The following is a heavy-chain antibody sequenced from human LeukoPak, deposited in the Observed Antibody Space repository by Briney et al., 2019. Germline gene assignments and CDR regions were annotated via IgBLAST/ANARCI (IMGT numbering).Heavy chain of an antibody. CDR1: GGSISSRDEN. CDR3: ARSNHFWSGFLDT. CDR2: VDYNGNI. D-gene: IGHD3-3*02. Sequence: SETLSLTCTVVGGSISSRDENWNWIRQPPGKGLEWIGYVDYNGNIYYSPSLKSRALVSVDTSKNQVSLRLTSVTAADTAVYFCARSNHFWSGFLDTWGQGTLVTVSS. J-gene: IGHJ4*02. V-gene: IGHV4-39*07.